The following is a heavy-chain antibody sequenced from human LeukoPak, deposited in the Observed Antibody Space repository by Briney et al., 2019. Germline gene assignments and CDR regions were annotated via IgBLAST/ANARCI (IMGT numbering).Heavy chain of an antibody. CDR2: ISGSGGST. CDR3: AKVQAGHVDH. J-gene: IGHJ4*02. Sequence: PGGSLRLSCAASGFTFSSDAMSWVRQAPGKGLEWVSAISGSGGSTYYADSVKGRFTMSRDNSKNTLYLQMNSLRAEDTAVYYCAKVQAGHVDHWGQGTLVTVSS. D-gene: IGHD6-25*01. CDR1: GFTFSSDA. V-gene: IGHV3-23*01.